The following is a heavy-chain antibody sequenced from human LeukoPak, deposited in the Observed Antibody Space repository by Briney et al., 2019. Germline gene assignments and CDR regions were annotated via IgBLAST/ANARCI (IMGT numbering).Heavy chain of an antibody. CDR2: IIPILGIA. V-gene: IGHV1-69*04. CDR1: GGTFSSYA. J-gene: IGHJ5*02. CDR3: ARESIAVAGRDSWFDP. D-gene: IGHD6-19*01. Sequence: WASVKVSCKASGGTFSSYAISWVRQAPGQGLEWMGRIIPILGIANYAQKFQGRVTITADKSTSTAYMELSSLRSEDTAVYYCARESIAVAGRDSWFDPWGQGTLLTVSS.